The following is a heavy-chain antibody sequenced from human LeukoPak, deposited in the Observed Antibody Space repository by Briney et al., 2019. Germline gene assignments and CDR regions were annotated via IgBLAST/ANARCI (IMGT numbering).Heavy chain of an antibody. D-gene: IGHD2-2*01. J-gene: IGHJ3*02. CDR1: GGSLSSYY. CDR3: ASYTTSRYCSSTSCYRAFDI. Sequence: SETLSLTCTVSGGSLSSYYWSWLRQPPGKGLEWIGYIYYSGSTNYNPSLNSRATISVDTSKSQFSLKLSSVTAADTAVYYCASYTTSRYCSSTSCYRAFDIWGQGTMVTVSS. CDR2: IYYSGST. V-gene: IGHV4-59*01.